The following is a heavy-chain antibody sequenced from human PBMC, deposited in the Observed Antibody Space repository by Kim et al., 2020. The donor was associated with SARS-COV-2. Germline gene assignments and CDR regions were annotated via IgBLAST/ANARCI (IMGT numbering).Heavy chain of an antibody. CDR2: IYYSGST. D-gene: IGHD1-26*01. Sequence: SETLSLTCTVSGGSISSSSYYWGWIRQPPGKGLEWIGSIYYSGSTYYNPSLKSRVTISVDTSENQFSLKLSSVTAADTAVYYCARHASLYSLVGAFDYWGQGTLVTVSS. J-gene: IGHJ4*02. CDR3: ARHASLYSLVGAFDY. V-gene: IGHV4-39*01. CDR1: GGSISSSSYY.